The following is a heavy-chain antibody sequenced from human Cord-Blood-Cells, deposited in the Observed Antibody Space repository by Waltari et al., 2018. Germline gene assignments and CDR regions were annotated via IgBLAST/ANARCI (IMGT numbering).Heavy chain of an antibody. D-gene: IGHD6-6*01. CDR1: GGSISSHY. Sequence: QVQLQESGPGLVKPSETLSLTCTVSGGSISSHYWSWIRQPPGKGLEWIGYIYYSGSTNYNPSLKSRVTISVDTSKSQFSLKLSSVTAADTAVYYCARGDSSSYYYYYGMDVWGQGTTVTVSS. V-gene: IGHV4-59*11. CDR3: ARGDSSSYYYYYGMDV. J-gene: IGHJ6*02. CDR2: IYYSGST.